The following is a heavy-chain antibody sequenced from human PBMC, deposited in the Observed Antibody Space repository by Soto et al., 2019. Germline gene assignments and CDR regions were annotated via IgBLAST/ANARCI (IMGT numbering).Heavy chain of an antibody. V-gene: IGHV1-2*02. CDR3: AREPATAKPEGVDS. CDR2: INPNSGGT. Sequence: GASSEGSCKASGYTFSDYYIHWVRQAPGQGLEWMGWINPNSGGTKYAPKFQGGVTMTRDTSITTAYMELSRLRSGDTAVYYCAREPATAKPEGVDSWGQGTLVTVSS. J-gene: IGHJ4*02. CDR1: GYTFSDYY. D-gene: IGHD1-1*01.